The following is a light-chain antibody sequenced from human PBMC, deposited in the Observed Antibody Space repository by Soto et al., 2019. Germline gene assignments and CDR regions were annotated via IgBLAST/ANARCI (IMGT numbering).Light chain of an antibody. V-gene: IGLV1-40*01. J-gene: IGLJ3*02. CDR3: QSYDSSLSGPV. CDR1: SSNIGAGYD. Sequence: QSVLTQPPSVSGAPGQRVTISCTGSSSNIGAGYDEHWYQQLPGTAPKLLIYGNSNRPSGVPDRFSGSKSGTSASLAITGLQAEDEADYYCQSYDSSLSGPVFGGGTKLTVL. CDR2: GNS.